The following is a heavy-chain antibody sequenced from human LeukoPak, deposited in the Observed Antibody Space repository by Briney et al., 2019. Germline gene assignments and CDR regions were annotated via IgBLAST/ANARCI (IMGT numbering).Heavy chain of an antibody. Sequence: ASVKVSCKASAYTFTGYYMHWVRQAPGQGLEWMGWIDPNSGDTNYAQKFQGRVTMTRDTSISTAYMELSRLRSDDTAVYYCARVAVGIDYYDSSGYRETRDYYYYMDVWGKGTTVTISS. CDR3: ARVAVGIDYYDSSGYRETRDYYYYMDV. J-gene: IGHJ6*03. CDR1: AYTFTGYY. CDR2: IDPNSGDT. V-gene: IGHV1-2*02. D-gene: IGHD3-22*01.